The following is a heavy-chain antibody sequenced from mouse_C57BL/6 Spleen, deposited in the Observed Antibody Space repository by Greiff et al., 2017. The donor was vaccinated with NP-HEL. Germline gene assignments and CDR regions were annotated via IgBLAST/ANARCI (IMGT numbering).Heavy chain of an antibody. J-gene: IGHJ1*03. CDR1: GFTFSSYG. CDR3: ARSFYDKYFDV. V-gene: IGHV5-6*01. CDR2: ISSGGSYT. Sequence: EVQVVESGGDLVKPGGSLKLSCAASGFTFSSYGMSWVRQTPDKRLEWVATISSGGSYTYYPDSVKGRFTISRDNAKNTLYLQMSSLKSEDTAMYYCARSFYDKYFDVWGTGTTVTVSS. D-gene: IGHD2-3*01.